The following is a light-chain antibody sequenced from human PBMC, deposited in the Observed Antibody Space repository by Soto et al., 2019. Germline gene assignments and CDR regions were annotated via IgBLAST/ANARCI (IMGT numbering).Light chain of an antibody. V-gene: IGLV2-8*01. Sequence: QSALTQPPSASGSPGQSVTISCTGTSSDVGGYSYVSWYQQHPGKAPKLMIYEVSKRPSGVPDRFSGSKSGNTASLTVSGLQAEDEADYYCCSYTSSSPYVFGTGTKLTVL. CDR1: SSDVGGYSY. CDR2: EVS. J-gene: IGLJ1*01. CDR3: CSYTSSSPYV.